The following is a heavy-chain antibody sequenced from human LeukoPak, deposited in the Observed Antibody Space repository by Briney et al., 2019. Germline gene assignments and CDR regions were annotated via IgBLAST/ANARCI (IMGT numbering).Heavy chain of an antibody. CDR1: GYTFTSYD. D-gene: IGHD3-3*01. CDR3: ASWGAYCDFWSGYFRFDP. V-gene: IGHV1-8*01. CDR2: MNPNSGNT. Sequence: ASVKVSCKASGYTFTSYDINWVRQATGQGLEWMGWMNPNSGNTRYAQKFQGRVTMTRNTSISTAYMELSSLRSEDTAVYYCASWGAYCDFWSGYFRFDPWGQGTLVSVSS. J-gene: IGHJ5*02.